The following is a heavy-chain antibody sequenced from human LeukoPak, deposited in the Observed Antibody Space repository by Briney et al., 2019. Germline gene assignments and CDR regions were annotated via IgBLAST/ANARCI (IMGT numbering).Heavy chain of an antibody. Sequence: SETLSLTCTVSGGSISANYWIWMRQSAGKGLEYIGRIYSSGSTNYNPSLKSRVTMSVDTSKNQFSLKLSSVTAADTAVYYCARVPSVEWEPSAGYYYYMDVWGKGTTVTVSS. V-gene: IGHV4-4*07. CDR3: ARVPSVEWEPSAGYYYYMDV. J-gene: IGHJ6*03. CDR1: GGSISANY. D-gene: IGHD1-26*01. CDR2: IYSSGST.